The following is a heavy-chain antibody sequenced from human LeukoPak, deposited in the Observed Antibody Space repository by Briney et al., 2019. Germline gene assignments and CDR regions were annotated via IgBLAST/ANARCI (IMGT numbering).Heavy chain of an antibody. CDR2: ISSSGSTI. D-gene: IGHD3-22*01. J-gene: IGHJ4*02. CDR3: ASRYYYDSSGYSFDY. Sequence: GGSLRLSCAASGFTFSSYEMNWVRQAPGKGLEWVSYISSSGSTIYYADSVKGRFTISRDNAKNSLYLQMNSLRAEDTAVYYCASRYYYDSSGYSFDYWGQGTRVTVSS. CDR1: GFTFSSYE. V-gene: IGHV3-48*03.